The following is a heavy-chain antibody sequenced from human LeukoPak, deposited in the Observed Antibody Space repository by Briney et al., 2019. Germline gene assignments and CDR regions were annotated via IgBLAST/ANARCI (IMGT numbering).Heavy chain of an antibody. V-gene: IGHV3-30-3*01. D-gene: IGHD3-22*01. Sequence: GGSLRLSCAASGFTFSSYAMHWVRQAPGKGLEWVAVISYDGSNKYYADSVKGRFTISRDNSKNTLYLQMNSLRAEDTAVYYCASRYYYHSSGYYLDAFDIWGQGTMVTVSP. J-gene: IGHJ3*02. CDR3: ASRYYYHSSGYYLDAFDI. CDR1: GFTFSSYA. CDR2: ISYDGSNK.